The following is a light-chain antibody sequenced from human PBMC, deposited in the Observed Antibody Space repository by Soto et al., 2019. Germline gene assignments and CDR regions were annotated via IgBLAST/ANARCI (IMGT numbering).Light chain of an antibody. J-gene: IGKJ2*01. CDR1: HGIRND. CDR2: AAS. Sequence: DIQMTQSPSSLPASVGDRVTIICRASHGIRNDLGWYQQKPGKAPKRMIDAASSLDGGVPSRFSTTGRRTEFTLTVSSLQPEDFATYYCLQNDTYQYTFGQGNKLEIK. CDR3: LQNDTYQYT. V-gene: IGKV1-17*01.